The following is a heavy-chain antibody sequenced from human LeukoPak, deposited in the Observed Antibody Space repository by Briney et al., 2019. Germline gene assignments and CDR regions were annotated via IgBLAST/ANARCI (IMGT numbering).Heavy chain of an antibody. CDR3: ARDALSSSWYWPSGAFYFDY. J-gene: IGHJ4*02. CDR2: INWNGGST. CDR1: GFTFDDYG. V-gene: IGHV3-20*04. Sequence: GGSLRLSCAASGFTFDDYGMSWVRQVPGKGLEWVSGINWNGGSTGYADSVKGRFTISRDNAKNSLYLQMNSLRAEDTAVYYCARDALSSSWYWPSGAFYFDYWGQGTLVTVSS. D-gene: IGHD6-13*01.